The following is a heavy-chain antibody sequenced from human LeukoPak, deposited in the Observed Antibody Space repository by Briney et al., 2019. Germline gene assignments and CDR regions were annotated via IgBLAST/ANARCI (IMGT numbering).Heavy chain of an antibody. D-gene: IGHD6-19*01. CDR1: GDSDSSNSAA. CDR2: TYYRSTWSN. V-gene: IGHV6-1*01. Sequence: SQTLSLTCAISGDSDSSNSAAWSWIRQSPSRGLEWLGRTYYRSTWSNDYAVSVNSRITINPDTSKNQFSLQLNSVTPEDTAVYYCARDQVGSGRPNFDHWGQGTLVTVSS. CDR3: ARDQVGSGRPNFDH. J-gene: IGHJ4*02.